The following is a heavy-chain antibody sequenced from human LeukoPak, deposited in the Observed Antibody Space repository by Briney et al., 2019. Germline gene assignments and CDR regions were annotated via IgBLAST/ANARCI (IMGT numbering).Heavy chain of an antibody. J-gene: IGHJ4*02. V-gene: IGHV3-30*18. D-gene: IGHD3-22*01. CDR3: AKRLGYYDSSEGYFDQ. CDR2: IPYDGSYK. Sequence: GGSLRLSCAASGFTFSSFGMHWVRQAPGKGLEWVAVIPYDGSYKNYVDSVKGRFTISRDISKNTLYLQMNSLRAEDTAVYYCAKRLGYYDSSEGYFDQWGQGALVTVSS. CDR1: GFTFSSFG.